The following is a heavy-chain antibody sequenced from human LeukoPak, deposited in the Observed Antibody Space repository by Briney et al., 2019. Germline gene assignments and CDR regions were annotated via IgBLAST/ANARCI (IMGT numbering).Heavy chain of an antibody. CDR3: ARGPAGDPFDH. CDR2: IGSSGSPI. D-gene: IGHD3-16*01. Sequence: PGRSLRLSCAASGFTFSSYGMNCVRQAPGKGLEWVSFIGSSGSPIYYADSVKGRFTISRDNAKNSLYLQMSSLRVEDTAVYYCARGPAGDPFDHWGQGTLVTVSS. V-gene: IGHV3-48*04. CDR1: GFTFSSYG. J-gene: IGHJ4*02.